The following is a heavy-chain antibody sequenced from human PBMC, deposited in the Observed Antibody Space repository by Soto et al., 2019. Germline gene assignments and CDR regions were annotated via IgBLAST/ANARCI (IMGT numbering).Heavy chain of an antibody. CDR1: GGSISSGDYY. D-gene: IGHD3-10*01. Sequence: KPSETLSLTCTVSGGSISSGDYYWSWIRQPPGKGLEWIGYIYYSGSTYYNPSLKSRVTISVDTSKNQFSLKLSSVTAADTAVYYCARDLIESRGSGEGGMDVWGQGTTVTVSS. CDR2: IYYSGST. J-gene: IGHJ6*02. V-gene: IGHV4-30-4*01. CDR3: ARDLIESRGSGEGGMDV.